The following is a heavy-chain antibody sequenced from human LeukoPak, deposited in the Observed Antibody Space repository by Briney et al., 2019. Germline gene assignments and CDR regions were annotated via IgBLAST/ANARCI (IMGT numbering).Heavy chain of an antibody. Sequence: PGGSLRLSCAASGFNFSSNSMHWVRQAPGKGLEWVSSISSTSNYIYYADSVKGRFTISRDNTKNSLYLQMNSLRAEDTAVYYCARATIRVNGDGNNYYSYLDVWGKGTTVTISS. J-gene: IGHJ6*03. D-gene: IGHD5-24*01. CDR1: GFNFSSNS. CDR3: ARATIRVNGDGNNYYSYLDV. CDR2: ISSTSNYI. V-gene: IGHV3-21*01.